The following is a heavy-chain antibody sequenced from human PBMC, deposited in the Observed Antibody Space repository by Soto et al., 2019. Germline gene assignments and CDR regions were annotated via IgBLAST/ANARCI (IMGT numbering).Heavy chain of an antibody. Sequence: PGGSLRLSCAASGFTFSDYYMSWIRQAPGKGLEWVSYISSSGSTIYYADSVKGRFTISRDNAKNSLYLQMNSLRAEDTAVYYCPRDFDSIYYSYGQFDYWGQGTLVTVSS. CDR3: PRDFDSIYYSYGQFDY. CDR2: ISSSGSTI. V-gene: IGHV3-11*01. CDR1: GFTFSDYY. D-gene: IGHD5-18*01. J-gene: IGHJ4*02.